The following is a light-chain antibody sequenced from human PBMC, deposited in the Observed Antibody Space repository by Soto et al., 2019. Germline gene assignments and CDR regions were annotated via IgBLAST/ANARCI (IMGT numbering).Light chain of an antibody. Sequence: PGEGVTLCCRASQSVSNNYLAWYQQKPGQSPTLLIYSASSRATGIPDRFSGSGSGTDFTLTVSRLEPEDFAVYYCQQYGGSPPMYTFGQGTKLEIK. CDR3: QQYGGSPPMYT. CDR1: QSVSNNY. CDR2: SAS. J-gene: IGKJ2*01. V-gene: IGKV3-20*01.